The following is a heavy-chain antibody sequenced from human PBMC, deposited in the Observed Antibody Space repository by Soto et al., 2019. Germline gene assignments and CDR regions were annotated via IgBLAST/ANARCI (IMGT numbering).Heavy chain of an antibody. Sequence: QVQLQESGPGLVKPSETLSLTCTVSGDSVNPGSYYWSWIRQPPGKGLESIGYAYYSGSTNYNPSLKSRVTRSLDASMDDFSLKLTSGTAACTAVYYCANGRYHYGSEYWGQGSLVTVSS. D-gene: IGHD3-10*01. V-gene: IGHV4-61*01. CDR1: GDSVNPGSYY. J-gene: IGHJ4*02. CDR3: ANGRYHYGSEY. CDR2: AYYSGST.